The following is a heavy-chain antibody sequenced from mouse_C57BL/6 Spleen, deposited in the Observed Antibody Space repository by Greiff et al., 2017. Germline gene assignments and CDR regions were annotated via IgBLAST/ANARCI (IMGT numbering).Heavy chain of an antibody. CDR3: APAYYGSSYDY. V-gene: IGHV1-39*01. Sequence: SGPELVKPGASVKISCKASGYSFTDYNMNWVKQSNGKSLEWIGVINPNYGTTSYNQKFKGKATLTVDQSSSTAYMQLHRLTSEDSAVEYCAPAYYGSSYDYWGQGTTLTVSS. CDR1: GYSFTDYN. J-gene: IGHJ2*01. D-gene: IGHD1-1*01. CDR2: INPNYGTT.